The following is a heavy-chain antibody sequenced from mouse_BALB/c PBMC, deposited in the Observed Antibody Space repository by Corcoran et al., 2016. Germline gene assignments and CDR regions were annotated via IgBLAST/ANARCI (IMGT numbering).Heavy chain of an antibody. CDR3: ASIYYVYAGFAY. Sequence: EVQLQQSGAELVRPGALVKLSCKASGFNIKDYYMHWVKQRPEQGLEWIGWIDPENGNTIYDPKFQGKASITADTSSNTAYLQFSSLTSEDTGVYCGASIYYVYAGFAYWGQGTVVTVSA. D-gene: IGHD2-2*01. V-gene: IGHV14-1*02. CDR1: GFNIKDYY. J-gene: IGHJ3*01. CDR2: IDPENGNT.